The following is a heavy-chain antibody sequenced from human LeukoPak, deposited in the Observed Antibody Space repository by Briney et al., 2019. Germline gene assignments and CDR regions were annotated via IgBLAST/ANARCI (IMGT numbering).Heavy chain of an antibody. V-gene: IGHV1-8*01. Sequence: ASVKVSCKASGYTFTSYDINWVRQATGQGLEWMGWMNPNSGNTGYAQKFQGRVTMTRNTSISTAYMELSSLRSEDTAVCYCARGQIEFYSGSYGWVDYWGQGTLVTVSS. J-gene: IGHJ4*02. CDR1: GYTFTSYD. D-gene: IGHD1-26*01. CDR3: ARGQIEFYSGSYGWVDY. CDR2: MNPNSGNT.